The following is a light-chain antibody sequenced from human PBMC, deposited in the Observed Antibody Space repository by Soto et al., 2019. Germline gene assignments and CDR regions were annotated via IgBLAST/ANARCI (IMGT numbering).Light chain of an antibody. J-gene: IGKJ4*01. CDR3: QQFDTAPLT. CDR1: QSVSNNY. V-gene: IGKV3-20*01. Sequence: QCLTPGEISTLSCRASQSVSNNYLAWYQQKPGQAPKLLIYWASTRDSGVPDRFSGSGSGTDFTLTITNMQAEALAVYYCQQFDTAPLTFGGGTKVDIK. CDR2: WAS.